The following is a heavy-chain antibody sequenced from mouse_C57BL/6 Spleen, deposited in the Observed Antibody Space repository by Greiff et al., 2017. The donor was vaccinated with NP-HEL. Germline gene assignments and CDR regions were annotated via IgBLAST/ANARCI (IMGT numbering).Heavy chain of an antibody. Sequence: QVQLQQSGAELMKPGASVKLSCKASGYTFTGYWIEWVKQRPGHGLEWIGEILPGSGSTTYNEKFPGKATFTADTCTNTANMQHSSLTTEDSANENSARSDGNYDYYAKDDRGKGTTVT. J-gene: IGHJ4*01. V-gene: IGHV1-9*01. D-gene: IGHD2-1*01. CDR3: ARSDGNYDYYAKDD. CDR1: GYTFTGYW. CDR2: ILPGSGST.